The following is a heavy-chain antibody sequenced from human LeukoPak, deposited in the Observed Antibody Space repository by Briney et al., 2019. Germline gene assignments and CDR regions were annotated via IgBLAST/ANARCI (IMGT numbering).Heavy chain of an antibody. CDR3: ARDPKWWPLDYYYMDV. Sequence: PGGSLRLSCAASGFTFSSYEMNWVRQAPGKGLEWVSYISSSGSTIYYADSVKGRFTISRDNAKNSLYLQMNSLRAEDTAVYYCARDPKWWPLDYYYMDVWGKGTTVTVSS. D-gene: IGHD2-15*01. CDR2: ISSSGSTI. CDR1: GFTFSSYE. V-gene: IGHV3-48*03. J-gene: IGHJ6*03.